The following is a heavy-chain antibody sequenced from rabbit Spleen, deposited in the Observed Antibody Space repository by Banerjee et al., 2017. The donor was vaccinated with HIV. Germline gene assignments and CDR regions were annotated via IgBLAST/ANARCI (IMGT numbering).Heavy chain of an antibody. J-gene: IGHJ6*01. CDR3: VRDTSSSFSSYGMDL. CDR2: IVPIFGVT. D-gene: IGHD1-1*01. V-gene: IGHV1S7*01. Sequence: QLVESGGGLVQPGGSLKLSCKASGFDFSIYSMSWVRQAPGKGLEWIGYIVPIFGVTYYANWVNGRFTISSHNAQNTLYLQLNSLTAADTATYFCVRDTSSSFSSYGMDLWGPGTLVTVS. CDR1: GFDFSIYS.